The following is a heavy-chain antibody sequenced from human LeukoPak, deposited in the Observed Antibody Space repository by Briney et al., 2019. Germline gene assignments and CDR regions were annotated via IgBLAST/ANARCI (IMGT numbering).Heavy chain of an antibody. CDR1: GGTFSSYA. D-gene: IGHD3-22*01. Sequence: ASVNVSCKASGGTFSSYAISWVRQAPGQGLEWMGGIIPIFGTANYAQKFQGRVTITADESTSTAYMELSSLRSEDTAVYYCARVNYYDSSGYYYAAFDIWGQGTMVTVSS. CDR3: ARVNYYDSSGYYYAAFDI. J-gene: IGHJ3*02. CDR2: IIPIFGTA. V-gene: IGHV1-69*01.